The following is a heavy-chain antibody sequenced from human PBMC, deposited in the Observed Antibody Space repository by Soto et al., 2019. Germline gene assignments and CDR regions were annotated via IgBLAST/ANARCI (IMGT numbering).Heavy chain of an antibody. D-gene: IGHD6-19*01. CDR1: GYTFTSYD. V-gene: IGHV1-8*01. CDR2: MNPNSGNT. Sequence: QVQLVQSGAEVKKPGASVKVSCKASGYTFTSYDINWVRQATGQGLEWMGWMNPNSGNTGYAQKFQGRVTMTRNTSKSTAYMELGSLRSEDTAVYYWERVGAVAGDLDYGGQGTLVTVSS. CDR3: ERVGAVAGDLDY. J-gene: IGHJ4*02.